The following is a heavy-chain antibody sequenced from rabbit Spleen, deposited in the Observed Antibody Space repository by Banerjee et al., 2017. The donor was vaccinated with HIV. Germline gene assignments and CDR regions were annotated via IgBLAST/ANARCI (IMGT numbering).Heavy chain of an antibody. D-gene: IGHD4-1*01. CDR1: GFSFSSGYY. CDR3: ATNHYTGDFNL. Sequence: QQQLVESGGGLVQPEGSLTLTSKASGFSFSSGYYMCWVRQAPGKGLEWIGCIYTGSGNTYYASWAKGRFTISKTSSTTVTLQMTSLTAADTATYFCATNHYTGDFNLWGQGTLVTVS. J-gene: IGHJ4*01. CDR2: IYTGSGNT. V-gene: IGHV1S45*01.